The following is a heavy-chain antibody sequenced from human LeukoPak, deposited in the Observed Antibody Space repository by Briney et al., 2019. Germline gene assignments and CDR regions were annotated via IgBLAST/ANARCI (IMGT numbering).Heavy chain of an antibody. J-gene: IGHJ6*02. V-gene: IGHV4-61*02. CDR2: IYTSGST. D-gene: IGHD3-3*01. CDR3: ARAKSEWLLYGMDV. CDR1: GGSISSGGYY. Sequence: SQTLSLTCAVSGGSISSGGYYWSWIRQPAGKGLEWIGRIYTSGSTNYNPSLKSRVTISVDTSKNQFSLKLSSVTAADTAVYYCARAKSEWLLYGMDVWGQGTTVTVSS.